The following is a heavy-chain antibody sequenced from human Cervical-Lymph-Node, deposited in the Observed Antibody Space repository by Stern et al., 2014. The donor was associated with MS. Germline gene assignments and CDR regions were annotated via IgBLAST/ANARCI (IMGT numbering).Heavy chain of an antibody. CDR3: LGVGDAMHV. J-gene: IGHJ6*02. V-gene: IGHV3-30*03. CDR2: ISFVGSNE. CDR1: GFSLNRLG. Sequence: DQLVESGGGVVQPGRSLRLSCAVSGFSLNRLGMHWVRQAPGKGLEWVAVISFVGSNERYGDSVKGRFSISRGISNNTLYLQMNSLRPEDTAVYYCLGVGDAMHVWGQGTTVIVSS.